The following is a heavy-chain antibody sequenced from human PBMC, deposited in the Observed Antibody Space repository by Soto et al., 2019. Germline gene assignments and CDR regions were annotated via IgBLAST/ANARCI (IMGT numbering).Heavy chain of an antibody. CDR2: IYYSGST. D-gene: IGHD2-21*02. CDR3: ARVSVVVVTAIDTRIDY. Sequence: SETLSLTCTVSGGSISSGGYYWSWIRQHPGKGLEWIGYIYYSGSTYYNPSLKSRVTISVDTSKNQFSLKLSSVTAADTAVYYCARVSVVVVTAIDTRIDYWGQGTLVTVSS. J-gene: IGHJ4*02. V-gene: IGHV4-31*03. CDR1: GGSISSGGYY.